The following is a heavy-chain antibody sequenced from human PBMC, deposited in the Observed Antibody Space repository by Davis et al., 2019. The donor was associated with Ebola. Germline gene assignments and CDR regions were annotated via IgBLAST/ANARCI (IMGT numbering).Heavy chain of an antibody. Sequence: MPSETLSLTCTVSGGSISSYYWSWIRQPPGKGLEWIGYIYYSGSTNYNPSLKSRVTISVDTSKNQFSLKLSSVTAADTAAYYCARHPNWNDGLDYWGQGTLVTVSS. CDR3: ARHPNWNDGLDY. D-gene: IGHD1-1*01. V-gene: IGHV4-59*08. J-gene: IGHJ4*02. CDR1: GGSISSYY. CDR2: IYYSGST.